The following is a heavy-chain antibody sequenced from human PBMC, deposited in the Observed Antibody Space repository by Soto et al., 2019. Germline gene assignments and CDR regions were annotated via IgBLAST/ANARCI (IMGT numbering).Heavy chain of an antibody. Sequence: EVQLLESGGGLGQPGGSLRLSCAASGFTFSNYARSWVRQAPGNGLEWVSAISDGGGSTYYADSVKGRFTISRDNAKNTLNLQMNSLRAEDTAEYHCASARTSSTTSLDYWGQGTLVTVSS. CDR1: GFTFSNYA. CDR2: ISDGGGST. V-gene: IGHV3-23*01. J-gene: IGHJ4*02. CDR3: ASARTSSTTSLDY. D-gene: IGHD2-2*01.